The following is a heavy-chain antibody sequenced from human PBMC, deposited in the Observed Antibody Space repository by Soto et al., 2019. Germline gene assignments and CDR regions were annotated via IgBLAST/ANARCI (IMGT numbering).Heavy chain of an antibody. D-gene: IGHD3-10*01. Sequence: GGSLRLSCAVSGFTFSSYAINWVRQAPGKGLEWVSGISGFSSATYYADSVKDRFTISRDNSQNTVYLEMSNLRAADTAVYFCARDPEGSGPELDYWGQGTLVTV. CDR1: GFTFSSYA. J-gene: IGHJ4*02. CDR3: ARDPEGSGPELDY. CDR2: ISGFSSAT. V-gene: IGHV3-23*01.